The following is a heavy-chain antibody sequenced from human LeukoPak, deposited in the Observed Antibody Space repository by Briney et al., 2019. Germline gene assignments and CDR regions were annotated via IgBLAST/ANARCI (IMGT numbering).Heavy chain of an antibody. J-gene: IGHJ5*02. V-gene: IGHV6-1*01. Sequence: SQTLSLTCAISGDSVSSNIAAWNWIRQSPSRGLEWLGRTYYRSKWYNDYAASVKSRISINPDTSKNQFSLQLNSVTPEDTAIYYCARGGRTWLQWGPWGQGTLVTVSS. CDR1: GDSVSSNIAA. CDR3: ARGGRTWLQWGP. CDR2: TYYRSKWYN. D-gene: IGHD5-24*01.